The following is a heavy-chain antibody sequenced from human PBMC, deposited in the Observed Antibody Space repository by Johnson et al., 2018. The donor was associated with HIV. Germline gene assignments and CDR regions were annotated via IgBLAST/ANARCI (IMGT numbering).Heavy chain of an antibody. D-gene: IGHD4-23*01. CDR2: ISYDGSKK. Sequence: QVQLVESGGGLVQPGGSLRLSCAASGFTFSSYAVQWVRQAPDKGLEWVAVISYDGSKKYYADSVRGRFTISRDNSKNTLYLQMNSLRDEDTAVYYCARGEDYGGNFGALDIWGQGTMVTVSS. J-gene: IGHJ3*02. CDR3: ARGEDYGGNFGALDI. CDR1: GFTFSSYA. V-gene: IGHV3-30-3*01.